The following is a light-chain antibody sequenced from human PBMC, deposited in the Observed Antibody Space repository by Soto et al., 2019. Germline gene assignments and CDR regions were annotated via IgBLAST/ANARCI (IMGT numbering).Light chain of an antibody. CDR2: DVS. J-gene: IGLJ1*01. V-gene: IGLV2-14*01. CDR1: SSEVGGYKY. CDR3: SSYTSSSTRV. Sequence: QSALTQPASVSGSPGQSITISCTGTSSEVGGYKYVSWYQQHPGEAPKLMIYDVSNRPSGVSNRFSGSKSDNTASLTISGLQAEDEADYYCSSYTSSSTRVFGTGTKVTVL.